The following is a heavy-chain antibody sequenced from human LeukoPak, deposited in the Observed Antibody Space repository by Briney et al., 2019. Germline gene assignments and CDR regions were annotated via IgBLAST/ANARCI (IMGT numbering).Heavy chain of an antibody. Sequence: QPGGSLRLSCAASGFTFSTYWMSWVRQAPGKGLEWVANINQDGSEKYYVDSVKGRFTISRDNAKNSLYLQMNSLRVEDTAVYYCARRSYAPYYYGSGRAYYFDYWGQGTLVTVSS. D-gene: IGHD3-10*01. CDR3: ARRSYAPYYYGSGRAYYFDY. CDR1: GFTFSTYW. J-gene: IGHJ4*02. V-gene: IGHV3-7*01. CDR2: INQDGSEK.